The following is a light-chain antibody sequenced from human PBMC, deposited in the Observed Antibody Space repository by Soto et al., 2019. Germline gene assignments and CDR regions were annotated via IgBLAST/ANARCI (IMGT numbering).Light chain of an antibody. V-gene: IGKV2-30*02. CDR2: KVS. CDR1: QSLVHSDGIAY. J-gene: IGKJ5*01. CDR3: MQGTHWLIT. Sequence: VMTQSPLSLPVTLGQPAPISCRANQSLVHSDGIAYFSWFQQRPGRSPRRLIYKVSNRDSGVPARFSGSGSGTDFALKISRVEAEDVGVYYCMQGTHWLITFGQGTRLAIK.